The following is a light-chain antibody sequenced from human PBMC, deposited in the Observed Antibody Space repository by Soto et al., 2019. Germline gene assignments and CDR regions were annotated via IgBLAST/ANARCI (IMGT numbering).Light chain of an antibody. CDR2: NVN. CDR3: QSYDSSLSGYV. J-gene: IGLJ1*01. Sequence: QSALIQPPSVSGSPGQSVTISCTGTSSDVGSYDSVSWYQQHPGTVPKPMIYNVNTRPSGVPDRFSGSKSGNTASLAIAGLQAEDEGDYYCQSYDSSLSGYVFGTGTKLTVL. CDR1: SSDVGSYDS. V-gene: IGLV2-11*01.